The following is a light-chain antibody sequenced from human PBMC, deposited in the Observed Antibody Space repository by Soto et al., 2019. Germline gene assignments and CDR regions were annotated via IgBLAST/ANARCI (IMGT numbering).Light chain of an antibody. J-gene: IGKJ1*01. V-gene: IGKV1-5*03. Sequence: DIQMTQSPSTLSASVGDRVTITCRASQSINIWLAWYQQKPGKAPNLLIYKASSLESGVPSRFSGSGYGTKFTFTISSLQPDDFASYYCQQYNSYSLTFGQGTKVDIK. CDR3: QQYNSYSLT. CDR2: KAS. CDR1: QSINIW.